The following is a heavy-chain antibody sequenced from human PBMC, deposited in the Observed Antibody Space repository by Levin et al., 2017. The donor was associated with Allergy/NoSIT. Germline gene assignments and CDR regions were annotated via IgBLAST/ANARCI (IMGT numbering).Heavy chain of an antibody. J-gene: IGHJ4*02. V-gene: IGHV4-59*01. Sequence: SQTLSLPCTVSGGSISSYYWSWIRQPPGKGLEWIGYIYYSGSTNYNPSLKSRVTISVDTSKNQFSLKLSSVTAADTAVYYCARERIAVAGPYFDYWGQGTLVTVSS. CDR2: IYYSGST. CDR3: ARERIAVAGPYFDY. D-gene: IGHD6-19*01. CDR1: GGSISSYY.